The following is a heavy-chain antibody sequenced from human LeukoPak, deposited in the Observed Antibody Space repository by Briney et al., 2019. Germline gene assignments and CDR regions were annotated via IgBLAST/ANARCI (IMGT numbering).Heavy chain of an antibody. J-gene: IGHJ4*02. V-gene: IGHV4-61*02. CDR1: GVSITSGTYY. CDR3: ARDRYYYDSSGYSIFDY. Sequence: PSETLSLTCTVSGVSITSGTYYWTWIRQPAGKGLEWIGLIHTTGSTNYNPSLKSRVTMSVDTSKNQFSLKLSSVTAADTAVYYCARDRYYYDSSGYSIFDYWGQGTLVTVSS. D-gene: IGHD3-22*01. CDR2: IHTTGST.